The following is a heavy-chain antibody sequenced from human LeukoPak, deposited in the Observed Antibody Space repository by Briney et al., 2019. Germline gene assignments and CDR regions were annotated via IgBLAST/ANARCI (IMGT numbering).Heavy chain of an antibody. Sequence: SETLSLTCAVSGYSISSGYYWGWIRQPPGKGLEWIGSIYHSGSTYYNPSLKSRVTISVDTSKNQFSLKLSSVTAADTAVYYCARKEATYYTDVWGKGTTVTVSS. J-gene: IGHJ6*03. CDR1: GYSISSGYY. CDR3: ARKEATYYTDV. V-gene: IGHV4-38-2*01. D-gene: IGHD5-12*01. CDR2: IYHSGST.